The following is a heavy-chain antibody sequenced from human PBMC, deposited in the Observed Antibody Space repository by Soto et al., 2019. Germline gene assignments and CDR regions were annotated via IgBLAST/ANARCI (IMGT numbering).Heavy chain of an antibody. V-gene: IGHV3-33*01. J-gene: IGHJ4*02. CDR1: GFTFSSYG. CDR3: ARDHCDIVVVTAAREGEYYFDY. Sequence: GGSLRLSCAASGFTFSSYGMHWVRQAPGKGLEWVAVIWYDGSNKYYADSVKGRFTVSRDNSKNTLYLQMNSLRAEDTAVYYCARDHCDIVVVTAAREGEYYFDYWGQGTLVTVSS. D-gene: IGHD2-2*01. CDR2: IWYDGSNK.